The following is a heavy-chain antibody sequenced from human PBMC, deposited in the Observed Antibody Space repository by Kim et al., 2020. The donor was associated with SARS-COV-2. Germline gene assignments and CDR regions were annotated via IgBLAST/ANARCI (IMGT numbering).Heavy chain of an antibody. Sequence: GGSLRLSCAASGFTFSSYAMHWVRQAPGKGLEWVAAISYGGSNKYYADSVKGRFTISRDNSKNTMYLQMNSLRAEDTAVYYCARDGFDYWGQVTLGTGS. J-gene: IGHJ4*02. V-gene: IGHV3-30-3*01. CDR2: ISYGGSNK. CDR1: GFTFSSYA. CDR3: ARDGFDY.